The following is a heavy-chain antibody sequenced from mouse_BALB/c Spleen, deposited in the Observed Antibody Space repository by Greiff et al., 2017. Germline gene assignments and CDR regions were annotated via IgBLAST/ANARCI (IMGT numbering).Heavy chain of an antibody. Sequence: EVKVVESGAELVRSGASVKLSCTASGFNIKDYYMHWVKQRPEQGLEWIGWIDPENGDTEYAPKFQGKATMTADTSSNTAYLQLSSLTSEDTAVYYCNARYGNYPYFDYWGQGTTLTVSS. CDR1: GFNIKDYY. V-gene: IGHV14-4*02. CDR2: IDPENGDT. CDR3: NARYGNYPYFDY. D-gene: IGHD2-10*02. J-gene: IGHJ2*01.